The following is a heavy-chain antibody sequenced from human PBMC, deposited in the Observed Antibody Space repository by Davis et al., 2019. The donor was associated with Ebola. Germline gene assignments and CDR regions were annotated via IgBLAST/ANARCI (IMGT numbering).Heavy chain of an antibody. CDR3: ARQGWSGYSLRHWLDP. CDR2: IYYSGST. Sequence: SETLSLTCTVSGVSISSGSYYWGWIRQPPGKGLEWIGYIYYSGSTNYNPSLKSRVTISVDTSKNQFSLKLRSVTAADTAVYYCARQGWSGYSLRHWLDPWGRGTLVTVSS. D-gene: IGHD3-3*01. CDR1: GVSISSGSYY. V-gene: IGHV4-61*05. J-gene: IGHJ5*02.